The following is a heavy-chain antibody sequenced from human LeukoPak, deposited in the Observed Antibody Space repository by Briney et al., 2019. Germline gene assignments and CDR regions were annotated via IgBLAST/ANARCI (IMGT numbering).Heavy chain of an antibody. CDR1: EFAFSTCN. CDR3: ARDNGWSADF. CDR2: IKQDGSAK. D-gene: IGHD2-15*01. J-gene: IGHJ4*02. V-gene: IGHV3-7*03. Sequence: PGGSLRLSCAASEFAFSTCNMNWVRQAPGKGLEWVANIKQDGSAKPYVDSVKGRFTISRDNAKNSLFLQMNSLRAEDTAVYYCARDNGWSADFWGQGTLVTVSS.